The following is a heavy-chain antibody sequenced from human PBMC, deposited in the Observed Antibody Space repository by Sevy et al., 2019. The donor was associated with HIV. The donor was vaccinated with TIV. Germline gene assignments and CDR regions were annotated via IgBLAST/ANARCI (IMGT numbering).Heavy chain of an antibody. D-gene: IGHD3-22*01. CDR2: MRPNSGEV. Sequence: ASVKVSCKAFRSTFVSNDINWLRQAPGQGLEWVGWMRPNSGEVGYAQKFQGRVTMTRNISITTAYMELGRLRFDDTAVYYCAQGYYFTYWGQGTVVTVSS. CDR3: AQGYYFTY. J-gene: IGHJ4*02. V-gene: IGHV1-8*01. CDR1: RSTFVSND.